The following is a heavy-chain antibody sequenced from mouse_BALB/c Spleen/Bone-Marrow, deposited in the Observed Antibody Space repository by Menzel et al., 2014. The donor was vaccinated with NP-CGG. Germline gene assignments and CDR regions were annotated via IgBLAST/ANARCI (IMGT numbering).Heavy chain of an antibody. J-gene: IGHJ2*01. CDR3: ARHITTVVADY. CDR1: GFTFSSYA. D-gene: IGHD1-1*01. CDR2: ISSGGSYT. V-gene: IGHV5-9-3*01. Sequence: EVHLVESGGGLVKPGGSLKLSCAASGFTFSSYAMSWVRQTPEKRLEWVATISSGGSYTYYPDSVKGRFTISRDNAKNTLYPQMSSLRSEDTAMYYCARHITTVVADYWGQGTTLTVSS.